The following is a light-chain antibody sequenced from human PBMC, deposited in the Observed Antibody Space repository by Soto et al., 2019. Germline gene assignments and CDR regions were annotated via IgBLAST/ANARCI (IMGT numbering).Light chain of an antibody. CDR1: SGHSNYA. CDR3: QTWGSGIVV. CDR2: LNSDGSH. Sequence: QLVLTQSPSASASLGASVKLTCTLSSGHSNYAIAWHQQQSEKGPRYLMKLNSDGSHSKGDGIPDRFSGSSSGAERYLTNTSLQSEDEADYYCQTWGSGIVVFGGGTELTIL. V-gene: IGLV4-69*01. J-gene: IGLJ2*01.